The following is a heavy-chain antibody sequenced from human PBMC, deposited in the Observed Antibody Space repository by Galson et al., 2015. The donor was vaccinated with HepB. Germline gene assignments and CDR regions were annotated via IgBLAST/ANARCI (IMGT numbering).Heavy chain of an antibody. V-gene: IGHV1-8*01. CDR2: MNPNSGNT. D-gene: IGHD1-7*01. Sequence: SVKVSCKASGYTFTNNDINWVRQAPGQGLEWMGWMNPNSGNTGYGQKFQGRVTMTWDISMSTAYLELSSLRPEDTAVYYCARRERGRNYYAAFGSWGQGTLVTVSS. CDR1: GYTFTNND. J-gene: IGHJ5*02. CDR3: ARRERGRNYYAAFGS.